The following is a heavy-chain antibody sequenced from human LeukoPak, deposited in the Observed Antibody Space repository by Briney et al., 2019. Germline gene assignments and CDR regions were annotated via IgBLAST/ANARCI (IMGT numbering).Heavy chain of an antibody. CDR3: ARDIVVVPAATFSSGWYSYYYGMDV. J-gene: IGHJ6*02. Sequence: ASVKLSCKASGYTFTSYGISWVRQAPGQGLEWMGWISAYNGNTNYAQKLQGRVTMTTDTSTSTAYMELRSLRSDDTAVYYCARDIVVVPAATFSSGWYSYYYGMDVWGQGTTVTVSS. V-gene: IGHV1-18*01. CDR1: GYTFTSYG. D-gene: IGHD2-2*01. CDR2: ISAYNGNT.